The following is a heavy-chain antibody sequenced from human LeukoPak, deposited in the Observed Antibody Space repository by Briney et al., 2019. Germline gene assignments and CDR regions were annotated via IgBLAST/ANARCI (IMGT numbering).Heavy chain of an antibody. CDR1: GGSFSGYY. J-gene: IGHJ4*02. V-gene: IGHV4-59*01. CDR3: ARSGSYSGICDY. CDR2: IYYSGST. Sequence: SETLSLTCAVYGGSFSGYYWSWIRQPPGKGLEWIGYIYYSGSTNYNPSLKSRVTISVDTSKNQFSLNLTSVTPADTAVYYCARSGSYSGICDYWGQGTLVTVSS. D-gene: IGHD1-26*01.